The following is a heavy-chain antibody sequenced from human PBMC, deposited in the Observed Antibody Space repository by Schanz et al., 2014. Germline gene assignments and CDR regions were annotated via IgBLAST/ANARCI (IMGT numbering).Heavy chain of an antibody. V-gene: IGHV4-39*01. D-gene: IGHD3-10*01. CDR3: VRQLLWFGESGVDT. CDR1: GGSIRRSTYY. J-gene: IGHJ5*02. CDR2: IYNSGSA. Sequence: QLQLQESGPGLVKPSETLSLTCTVSGGSIRRSTYYWGWIRQPPEKGLEWVASIYNSGSAYYGPSLKSRVTISVETSKNQFPLRLNSVTASDTAVYYCVRQLLWFGESGVDTWGQGTLVVVSS.